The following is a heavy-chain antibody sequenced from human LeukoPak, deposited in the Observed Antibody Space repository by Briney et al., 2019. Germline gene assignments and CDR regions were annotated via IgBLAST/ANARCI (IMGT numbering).Heavy chain of an antibody. CDR1: GGSFSTYY. Sequence: PSETLSLTCAVDGGSFSTYYWSWVRQPPGKGLEWIGEITHSGSTDYNPSLKSRVTISVDTSKNQFSLKLTSVTAADTAVYYCARGSVVAWEVLGVWGQGTLVTVSS. CDR3: ARGSVVAWEVLGV. J-gene: IGHJ4*02. D-gene: IGHD1-26*01. CDR2: ITHSGST. V-gene: IGHV4-34*01.